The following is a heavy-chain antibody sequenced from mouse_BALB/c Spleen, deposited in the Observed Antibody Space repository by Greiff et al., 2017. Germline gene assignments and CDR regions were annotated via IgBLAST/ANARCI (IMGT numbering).Heavy chain of an antibody. Sequence: VQGVESGPGLVAPSQSLSITCTVSGFSLTSYDISWIRQPPGKGLEWLGVIWTGGGTNYNSAFMSRLSISKDNSKSQVFLKMNSLQTDDTAIYYCVRGVSTMITTGFAYWGQGTLVTVSA. V-gene: IGHV2-9-2*01. CDR2: IWTGGGT. J-gene: IGHJ3*01. CDR1: GFSLTSYD. D-gene: IGHD2-4*01. CDR3: VRGVSTMITTGFAY.